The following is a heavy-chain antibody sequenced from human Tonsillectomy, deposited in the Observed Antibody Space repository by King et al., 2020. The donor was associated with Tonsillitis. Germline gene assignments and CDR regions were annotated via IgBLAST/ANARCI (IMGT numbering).Heavy chain of an antibody. Sequence: VQLVESGAEVKKPGASVKVSCKASGYTFTSFYMHWVRQAPGQGLEWMGIINPSGGSTSYAQKFQGRLTMTRDTSTSTVYMEVNSLRSEDTAVYYCARSGVTVVVAATPNFDYWGQGTLVTVSS. CDR1: GYTFTSFY. J-gene: IGHJ4*02. V-gene: IGHV1-46*01. D-gene: IGHD2-15*01. CDR3: ARSGVTVVVAATPNFDY. CDR2: INPSGGST.